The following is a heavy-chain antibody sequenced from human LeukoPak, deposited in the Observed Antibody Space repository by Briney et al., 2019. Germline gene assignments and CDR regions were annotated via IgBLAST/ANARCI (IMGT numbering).Heavy chain of an antibody. Sequence: SETLSLTCTVSGGSISSYYWSWIRQPPGKGLEWIGYIYTSGSTNYNPSLKSRVTISVDTSKNQFSLKLSSVTAADTAVYYCARHGGYYGFWSREPNWFDPWGQGTLVTVSS. D-gene: IGHD3-3*01. J-gene: IGHJ5*02. V-gene: IGHV4-4*09. CDR3: ARHGGYYGFWSREPNWFDP. CDR2: IYTSGST. CDR1: GGSISSYY.